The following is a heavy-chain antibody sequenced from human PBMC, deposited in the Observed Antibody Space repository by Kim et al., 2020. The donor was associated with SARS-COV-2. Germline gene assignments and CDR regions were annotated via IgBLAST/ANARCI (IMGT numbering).Heavy chain of an antibody. CDR3: AKDGMDYYYGMDV. V-gene: IGHV3-30*02. Sequence: YYADSVKGRFTISRDNSKNTLYLQMNSLRAEDTAVYYCAKDGMDYYYGMDVWGQGTTVTVSS. D-gene: IGHD1-26*01. J-gene: IGHJ6*02.